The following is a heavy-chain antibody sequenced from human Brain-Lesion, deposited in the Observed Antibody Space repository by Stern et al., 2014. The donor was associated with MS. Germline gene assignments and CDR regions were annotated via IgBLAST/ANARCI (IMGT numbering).Heavy chain of an antibody. V-gene: IGHV4-61*02. CDR1: GGSISSGGYY. CDR3: ARGRVVPGFQYYATDV. Sequence: VQLVESGPGLVKPSQTLSLSCTVSGGSISSGGYYWSWIRQPAGKGLEWIGRIFNSGSTSYNPSLKSRVTISIDTSKTQFPRGLNSMTAADTAVYYCARGRVVPGFQYYATDVWGQGTTVIVSS. D-gene: IGHD2-2*01. CDR2: IFNSGST. J-gene: IGHJ6*02.